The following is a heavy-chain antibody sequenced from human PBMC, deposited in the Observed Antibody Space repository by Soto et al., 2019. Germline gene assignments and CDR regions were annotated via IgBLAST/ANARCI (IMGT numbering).Heavy chain of an antibody. CDR2: INHSGST. CDR1: GGSFSGYY. V-gene: IGHV4-34*01. D-gene: IGHD6-13*01. Sequence: QVQLQQWGAGLLKPSETLSLTCAVYGGSFSGYYWSWIRQPPGKGLEWIGEINHSGSTNYNPSLTSRVTISVDTSKNQFSLKLSSVTAADTAVYYCARVAPGIAAAGTRGVGGMDVWGQGTTVTVSS. J-gene: IGHJ6*02. CDR3: ARVAPGIAAAGTRGVGGMDV.